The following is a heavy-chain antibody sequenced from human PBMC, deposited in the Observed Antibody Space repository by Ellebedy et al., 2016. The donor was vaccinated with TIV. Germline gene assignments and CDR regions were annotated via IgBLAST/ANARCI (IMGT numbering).Heavy chain of an antibody. Sequence: GESLKISCVASGFAFRDFGMHWVRQAPGKGLEWVAFIRFDATYKYYADAVKGRFTISRDNSVNTLYLHLNSLRADDMGIYYCAKPQARAPPSSYFINWGQGTLVAVSS. J-gene: IGHJ4*02. CDR1: GFAFRDFG. CDR2: IRFDATYK. D-gene: IGHD6-6*01. CDR3: AKPQARAPPSSYFIN. V-gene: IGHV3-30*02.